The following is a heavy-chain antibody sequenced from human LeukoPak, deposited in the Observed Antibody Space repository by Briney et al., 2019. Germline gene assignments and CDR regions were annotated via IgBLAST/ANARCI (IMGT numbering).Heavy chain of an antibody. J-gene: IGHJ4*02. V-gene: IGHV3-7*01. CDR1: GFGFSTFW. D-gene: IGHD3-10*01. CDR3: ARDLLYDSGSQGLDY. Sequence: GGSLRLSCVASGFGFSTFWMSWVRQAPGKGPEWVANINPDGSGKYHVDSVKGRITISRDNAKNSLYLQMNSLRAEDTAVYYCARDLLYDSGSQGLDYWGQGTLVTVSS. CDR2: INPDGSGK.